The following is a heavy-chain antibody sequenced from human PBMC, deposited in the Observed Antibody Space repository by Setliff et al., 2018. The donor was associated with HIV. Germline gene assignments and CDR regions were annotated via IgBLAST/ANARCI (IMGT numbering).Heavy chain of an antibody. CDR2: IDWDEDK. D-gene: IGHD2-2*01. CDR3: ARTFCSSTSCYENFDY. Sequence: GSGPTLVNPTQTLTLTCTFSGFSLSTSGMRVSWIRQPPGKALEWLARIDWDEDKFYSTSLKTRLTISKDTSKNQVVLTMTNMDPVDTATYYCARTFCSSTSCYENFDYWGQGTLVTVSS. J-gene: IGHJ4*02. CDR1: GFSLSTSGMR. V-gene: IGHV2-70*04.